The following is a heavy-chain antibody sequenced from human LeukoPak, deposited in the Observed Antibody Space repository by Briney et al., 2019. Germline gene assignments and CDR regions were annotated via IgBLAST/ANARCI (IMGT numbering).Heavy chain of an antibody. V-gene: IGHV3-30-3*01. CDR1: GFTFSSYA. CDR3: ARNYDSSAYEGYDY. Sequence: PGGSLRLSCAASGFTFSSYAMHWVRQAPGKGLEWVAVISYDGSNKYYADSVKGRVTISRDNSKNTLYLQMNSLRAEDTAVYYCARNYDSSAYEGYDYWGQGTLVTVSS. D-gene: IGHD3-22*01. J-gene: IGHJ4*02. CDR2: ISYDGSNK.